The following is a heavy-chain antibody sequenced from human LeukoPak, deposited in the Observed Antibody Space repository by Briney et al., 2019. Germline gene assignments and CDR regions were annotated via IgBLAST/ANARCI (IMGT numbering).Heavy chain of an antibody. J-gene: IGHJ4*02. D-gene: IGHD5-24*01. V-gene: IGHV4-38-2*02. CDR1: GYSISSGYY. CDR3: GRLSPRATRFDY. CDR2: IYHSGRT. Sequence: PSETLSLTCTVSGYSISSGYYWGWIRQPPGKGLEWIGSIYHSGRTFYNPSLKSRVTISVDTSKNQFSLKLTSVTAADTAVYSCGRLSPRATRFDYWGQGTLVTVPS.